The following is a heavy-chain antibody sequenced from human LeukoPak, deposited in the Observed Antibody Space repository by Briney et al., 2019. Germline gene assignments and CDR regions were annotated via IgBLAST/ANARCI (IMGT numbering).Heavy chain of an antibody. CDR2: ISGSGDDT. V-gene: IGHV3-23*01. CDR1: AFTFSSCA. J-gene: IGHJ5*02. CDR3: AKEVLGYFDLNWLDP. Sequence: PGGSLRLSCAASAFTFSSCAMSWVRQAPGKGLEWVSAISGSGDDTHYADSVKGRFTISRDNSKNTLYLQMNSLRAEDTAVYYCAKEVLGYFDLNWLDPWGQGTLVTVSS. D-gene: IGHD3-9*01.